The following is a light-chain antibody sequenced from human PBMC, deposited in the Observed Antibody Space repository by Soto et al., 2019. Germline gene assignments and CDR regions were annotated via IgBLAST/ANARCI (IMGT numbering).Light chain of an antibody. J-gene: IGKJ2*01. V-gene: IGKV3-20*01. CDR1: QSVSSSY. Sequence: EIVLTQSPGTLSLFPGERATLSCRASQSVSSSYLAWYQQKPGQAPRLRIYGASSRATGIPDRFSGSGSGTDFPLTISRLEPEDFAVYYCQQYGSSSYTFGQGTKLEIK. CDR3: QQYGSSSYT. CDR2: GAS.